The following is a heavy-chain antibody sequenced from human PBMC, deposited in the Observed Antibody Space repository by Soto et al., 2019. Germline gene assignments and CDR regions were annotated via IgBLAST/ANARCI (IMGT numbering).Heavy chain of an antibody. Sequence: EVQLLESGGGLVQPGGSLRLSCAASGFTFSNYAMSWVRQAPGKGLEWVSGISDIGGNTYYADSVKGRFTISRDNSKNTQFLQMTSLRAEDTAVDDCAREYSSAWTTSDYWGQGTLVTVSS. CDR2: ISDIGGNT. V-gene: IGHV3-23*01. CDR1: GFTFSNYA. D-gene: IGHD6-19*01. CDR3: AREYSSAWTTSDY. J-gene: IGHJ4*02.